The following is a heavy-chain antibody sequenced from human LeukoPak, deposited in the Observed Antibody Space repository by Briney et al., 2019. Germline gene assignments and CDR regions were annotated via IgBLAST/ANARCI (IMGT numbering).Heavy chain of an antibody. CDR1: GYTFTGYY. CDR2: INPNSGGT. Sequence: ASVKVSCKASGYTFTGYYMHWVRQAPGQGLEWMGWINPNSGGTNYAQEFQGRVTMTRDTSISTAYMELSRLRSDDTAVYYCARDRRSGWSDYWGQGTLVTVSS. CDR3: ARDRRSGWSDY. D-gene: IGHD6-19*01. V-gene: IGHV1-2*02. J-gene: IGHJ4*02.